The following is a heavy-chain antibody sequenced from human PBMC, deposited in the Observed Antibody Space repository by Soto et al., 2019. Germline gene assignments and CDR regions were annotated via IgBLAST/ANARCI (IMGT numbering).Heavy chain of an antibody. D-gene: IGHD3-10*01. V-gene: IGHV3-33*01. CDR3: ARDSSRYGTGYYYYYMDV. J-gene: IGHJ6*03. CDR2: IWYDGSNK. Sequence: GGSLRLSCAASGFNFSSYGMHWVRQAPGKGLEWVAVIWYDGSNKYYADSVKGRFTISRDNSKNTLYLQMNSLRAEDTAVYYCARDSSRYGTGYYYYYMDVWGKGTTVTVSS. CDR1: GFNFSSYG.